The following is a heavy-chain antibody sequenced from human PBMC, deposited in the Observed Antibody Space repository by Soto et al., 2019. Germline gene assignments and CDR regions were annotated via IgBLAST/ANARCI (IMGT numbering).Heavy chain of an antibody. V-gene: IGHV3-23*01. CDR2: ISAGGGSS. CDR1: GFSFSSYA. J-gene: IGHJ4*02. D-gene: IGHD4-4*01. Sequence: DVQLLESGGGLVQPGGSLRLSCAASGFSFSSYAMVWVRQAPGKGLEWVSVISAGGGSSYSADSVKGRFTISRDNSKNVLSLEMNSLRAEDTAIYFCAKGSIEYSASVDNWGQGTLVLVSS. CDR3: AKGSIEYSASVDN.